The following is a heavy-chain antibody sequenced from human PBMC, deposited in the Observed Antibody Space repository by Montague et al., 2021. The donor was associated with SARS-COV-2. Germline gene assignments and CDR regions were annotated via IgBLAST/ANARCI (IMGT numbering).Heavy chain of an antibody. CDR1: GFTVSSNY. CDR3: ARDQRRYGSGSYYGPHYYYYGMDV. J-gene: IGHJ6*02. V-gene: IGHV3-66*02. Sequence: SLRLSCAASGFTVSSNYMSWVRQAPGKGLEWVSVIYSGGSTYYAYSVEGLFTISRDNSKNTLYLQMNSLRAEDTAVYYCARDQRRYGSGSYYGPHYYYYGMDVGGQGTTVTVSS. D-gene: IGHD3-10*01. CDR2: IYSGGST.